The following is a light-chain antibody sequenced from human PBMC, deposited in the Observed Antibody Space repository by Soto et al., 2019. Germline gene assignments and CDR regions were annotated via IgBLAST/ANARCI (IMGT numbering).Light chain of an antibody. V-gene: IGKV1-17*01. CDR2: AAS. J-gene: IGKJ1*01. CDR3: LQHKSYQWT. Sequence: DIQMTQSPSSLSASVGDEVTITCRASQTIMTYLNWYQLKPGKPPRLLIYAASSLQSGVPSRFSGSGSGTEFSLAISSLQPEDFATYFCLQHKSYQWTFGQGTKVDIK. CDR1: QTIMTY.